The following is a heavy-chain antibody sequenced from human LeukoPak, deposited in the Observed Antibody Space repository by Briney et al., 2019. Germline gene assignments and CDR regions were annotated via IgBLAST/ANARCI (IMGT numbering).Heavy chain of an antibody. D-gene: IGHD3-22*01. Sequence: GGSLRLSCIASGFTFGDYAMSWFRQAPGKGLEWVSAISGSGGSTYYADSVKGRFTISRDNSKNTLYLQMNSLRAEDTAVYYCAKGIRYDSSGYYNWFDPWGQGTLVTVSS. J-gene: IGHJ5*02. V-gene: IGHV3-23*01. CDR3: AKGIRYDSSGYYNWFDP. CDR2: ISGSGGST. CDR1: GFTFGDYA.